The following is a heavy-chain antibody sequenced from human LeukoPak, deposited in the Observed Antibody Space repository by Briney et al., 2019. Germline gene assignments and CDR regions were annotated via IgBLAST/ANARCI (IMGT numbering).Heavy chain of an antibody. CDR1: GFPFRSHW. CDR2: ISTDGTTT. V-gene: IGHV3-74*01. D-gene: IGHD2-15*01. Sequence: GGSLRLSCAASGFPFRSHWMHWVRQVPGKELVWVSHISTDGTTTNYADSVKGRFTISRDNAKDTLYLQLNSLRAEDTAIYYCARSLGYSSGGWGQGTLVTVSS. J-gene: IGHJ4*02. CDR3: ARSLGYSSGG.